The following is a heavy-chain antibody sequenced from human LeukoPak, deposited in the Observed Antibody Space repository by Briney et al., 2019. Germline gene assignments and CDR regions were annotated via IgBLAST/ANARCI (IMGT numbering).Heavy chain of an antibody. J-gene: IGHJ4*02. CDR1: GYTFTSYG. D-gene: IGHD5-18*01. CDR3: ARDADGWTQLWSYYFDY. V-gene: IGHV1-18*01. CDR2: ISAYNGNT. Sequence: GASVKVSCKASGYTFTSYGISWVRQAPGQGLEWMGWISAYNGNTNYAQKPQGRVTMTTDTSTSTAYMELRSLRSDDTAVYYCARDADGWTQLWSYYFDYWGQGTLVTVSS.